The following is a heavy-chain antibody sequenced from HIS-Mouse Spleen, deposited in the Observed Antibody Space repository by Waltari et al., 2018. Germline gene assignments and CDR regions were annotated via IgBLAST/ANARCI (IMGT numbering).Heavy chain of an antibody. CDR2: INQSGST. Sequence: QVQLQQWGAGLLKPSETLSLTCAVYGGSFSGYYWSWIRQPPGKGLEWIGEINQSGSTNYKPSLKSRVTISVDTSKNQFSLKLSSVTAADTAVYYCARGRFHSWNDAFDIWGQGTMVTVSS. V-gene: IGHV4-34*01. CDR1: GGSFSGYY. D-gene: IGHD1-1*01. CDR3: ARGRFHSWNDAFDI. J-gene: IGHJ3*02.